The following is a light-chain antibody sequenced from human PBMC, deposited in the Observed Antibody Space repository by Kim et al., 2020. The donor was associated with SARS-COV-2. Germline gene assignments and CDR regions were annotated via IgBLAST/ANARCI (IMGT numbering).Light chain of an antibody. CDR1: QSVRSN. Sequence: EIVMTQSPATLSVSPGERATLSCRASQSVRSNLAWSQQKPAQAPRLLIYGASTRATGIPARFSGGGSGTEFTLTISSLQSEDFAVYYCQQYANWPPEYTFGQGTKLEI. CDR2: GAS. V-gene: IGKV3-15*01. J-gene: IGKJ2*01. CDR3: QQYANWPPEYT.